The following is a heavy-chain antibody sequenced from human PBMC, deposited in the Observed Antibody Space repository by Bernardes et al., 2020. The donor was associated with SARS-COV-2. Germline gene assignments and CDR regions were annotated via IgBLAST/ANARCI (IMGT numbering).Heavy chain of an antibody. J-gene: IGHJ6*02. CDR2: IKQDGSAK. Sequence: GGPLSLSCAASGFTSSSSGMSWARQAPGKGLEWVDNIKQDGSAKSYVDSVKGRFTISRDNAKNSLYLQMNNLRAEDTAVYYCARDAGDYDSGLYYDGMDVWGQETKVTVAS. D-gene: IGHD3-10*01. CDR1: GFTSSSSG. CDR3: ARDAGDYDSGLYYDGMDV. V-gene: IGHV3-7*01.